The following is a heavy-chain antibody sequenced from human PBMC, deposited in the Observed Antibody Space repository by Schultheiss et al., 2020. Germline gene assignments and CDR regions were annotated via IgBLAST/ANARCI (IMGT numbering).Heavy chain of an antibody. CDR1: GFTFSSYG. J-gene: IGHJ6*02. Sequence: GGSLRLSCAASGFTFSSYGMHWVRQAPGKGLEWVAVISYDGSNKYYADSVKGRFTISRDNSKNTLYLQMNSLRAEDTAVYYCARDKRELRGYYYHYGMDVWGQGTTVTVSS. CDR2: ISYDGSNK. CDR3: ARDKRELRGYYYHYGMDV. V-gene: IGHV3-30*03. D-gene: IGHD3-10*01.